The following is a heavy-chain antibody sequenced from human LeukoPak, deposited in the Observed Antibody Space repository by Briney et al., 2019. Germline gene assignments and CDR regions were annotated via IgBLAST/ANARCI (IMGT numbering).Heavy chain of an antibody. Sequence: ASVKVSCKASGYSFVLYGISWVRQAPGQGPEWMGWISTYNGNTKYAQKFQGRVTMTTDTSTSTAYMDLRSLRSDDTAVYYCARVRNSGFRYVDSWGQGTLVTVSS. CDR2: ISTYNGNT. D-gene: IGHD5-12*01. J-gene: IGHJ4*02. CDR3: ARVRNSGFRYVDS. CDR1: GYSFVLYG. V-gene: IGHV1-18*01.